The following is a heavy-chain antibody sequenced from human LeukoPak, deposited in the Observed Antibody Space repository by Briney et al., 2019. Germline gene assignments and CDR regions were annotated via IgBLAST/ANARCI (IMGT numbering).Heavy chain of an antibody. V-gene: IGHV3-21*01. CDR2: ISSSSSYI. CDR3: ARGYNNYGDWFDP. Sequence: GGSPRLSCAASGFTFSSYSMNWVRQAPGKGLEWVSSISSSSSYIYYADSVKGRFTISRDNAKNSLYLQMNSLRAEDTAVYYCARGYNNYGDWFDPWGQGTLVTVSS. D-gene: IGHD4-11*01. CDR1: GFTFSSYS. J-gene: IGHJ5*02.